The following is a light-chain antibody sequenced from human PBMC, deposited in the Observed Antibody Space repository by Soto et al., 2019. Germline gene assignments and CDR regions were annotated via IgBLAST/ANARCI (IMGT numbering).Light chain of an antibody. CDR2: DVN. CDR3: CSYAGTYTYV. J-gene: IGLJ1*01. Sequence: QSALTQPASVSGSPGQSITISCTGTSSDVGGYDFVSWYQQHPDKAPKLMIYDVNKRPSGVPDRFSASKSGDTASLTISGLQAEDEADYYCCSYAGTYTYVFGTGTKLTVL. V-gene: IGLV2-11*01. CDR1: SSDVGGYDF.